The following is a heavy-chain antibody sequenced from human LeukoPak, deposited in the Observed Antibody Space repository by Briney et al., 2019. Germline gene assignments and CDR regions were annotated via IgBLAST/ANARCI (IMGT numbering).Heavy chain of an antibody. J-gene: IGHJ4*02. Sequence: GGSLRLSCAASGFTFSNAWMSWVRQAPGKGLEWVGRIKSKTDGGTTDYAAPVKGRFTISRDDSKNTLYLQMNSLKTEDTAVYYCTTGVGYDFWSGTNFWGQGTLVTVSS. CDR2: IKSKTDGGTT. CDR3: TTGVGYDFWSGTNF. D-gene: IGHD3-3*01. CDR1: GFTFSNAW. V-gene: IGHV3-15*01.